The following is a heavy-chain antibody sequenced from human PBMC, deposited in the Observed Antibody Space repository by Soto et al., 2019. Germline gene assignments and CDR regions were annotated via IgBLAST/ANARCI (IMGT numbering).Heavy chain of an antibody. J-gene: IGHJ6*02. CDR2: IIPIFGTA. V-gene: IGHV1-69*12. Sequence: QVQLVQSGAEVKKPGSSVKVSCKASGGTFSSYAISWVRQAPGQGLEWMGGIIPIFGTANYAQKFQGRVTITADESTSTAYRELSSLRSEDTAVYYCARPPPHYYYYGMDVWGQGTTVTVSS. CDR1: GGTFSSYA. CDR3: ARPPPHYYYYGMDV.